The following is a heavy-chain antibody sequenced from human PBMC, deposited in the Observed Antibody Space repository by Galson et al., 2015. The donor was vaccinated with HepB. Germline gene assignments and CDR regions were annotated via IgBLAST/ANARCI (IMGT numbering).Heavy chain of an antibody. CDR1: GFTFSSYA. J-gene: IGHJ5*02. D-gene: IGHD6-13*01. CDR2: ISYDGSNK. CDR3: ARDSLYGQQLVRGWFDP. Sequence: SLRLSCAASGFTFSSYAMHWVRQAPGKGLEWVAVISYDGSNKYYADSVKGRFTISRDNSKNTLYLQMNSLRAEDTAVYYCARDSLYGQQLVRGWFDPWGQGTLVTVSS. V-gene: IGHV3-30*04.